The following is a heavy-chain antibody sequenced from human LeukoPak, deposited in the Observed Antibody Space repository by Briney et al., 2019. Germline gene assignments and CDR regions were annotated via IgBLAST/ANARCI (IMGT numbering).Heavy chain of an antibody. CDR2: ISSSSSYI. CDR1: GFTFSDYN. Sequence: PGGSLRLSCAASGFTFSDYNMNWVRQAPGKGLEWVSSISSSSSYITYADSVKGRFTISRDNAKNSLYLQMHSLKAEDTAVYYCARDSQAVGTDFDYWGQGTLVTVSS. D-gene: IGHD6-13*01. V-gene: IGHV3-21*01. J-gene: IGHJ4*02. CDR3: ARDSQAVGTDFDY.